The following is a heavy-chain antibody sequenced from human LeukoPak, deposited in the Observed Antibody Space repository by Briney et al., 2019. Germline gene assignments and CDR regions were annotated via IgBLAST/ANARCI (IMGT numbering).Heavy chain of an antibody. CDR2: IWYNGSNK. V-gene: IGHV3-33*01. CDR3: ARGVGRVDY. CDR1: GFTFSGYG. Sequence: PGGSLRLSCAASGFTFSGYGMHWVRQAPGKGLEWVAVIWYNGSNKYYADSVKGRFTISRDNSKNTLYLQMNSLRAEDTAVYYCARGVGRVDYWGQGTLVTVSS. J-gene: IGHJ4*02.